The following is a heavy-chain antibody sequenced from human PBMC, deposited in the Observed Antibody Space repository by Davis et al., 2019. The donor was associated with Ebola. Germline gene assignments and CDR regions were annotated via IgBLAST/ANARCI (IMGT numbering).Heavy chain of an antibody. Sequence: PGGSLRLSCAASGFTFSSYGMHWVRQAPGKGLEWVAVISYDGSNKYYADSVKGRFTISRDNSKNTLYLQMNSLRAEDTAVYYCAREPPKRSYYDYIWGSYRPSDYYYGMDVWGQGTTVTVSS. V-gene: IGHV3-30*03. CDR2: ISYDGSNK. J-gene: IGHJ6*02. D-gene: IGHD3-16*02. CDR1: GFTFSSYG. CDR3: AREPPKRSYYDYIWGSYRPSDYYYGMDV.